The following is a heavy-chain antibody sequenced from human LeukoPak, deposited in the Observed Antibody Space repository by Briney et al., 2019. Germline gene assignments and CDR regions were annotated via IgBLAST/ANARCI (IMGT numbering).Heavy chain of an antibody. Sequence: PSETPSLTCAVSGGSISSGGFSWSWIRQSPGKGLEYIGYLYQGGSTYYNPSLSSRVTISGDRSKNHFFLTLTSVTAADTAVYYCARTQHCSSTSCPHGLDPWGQGTLVTVSS. V-gene: IGHV4-30-2*06. J-gene: IGHJ5*02. CDR3: ARTQHCSSTSCPHGLDP. CDR2: LYQGGST. CDR1: GGSISSGGFS. D-gene: IGHD2-2*01.